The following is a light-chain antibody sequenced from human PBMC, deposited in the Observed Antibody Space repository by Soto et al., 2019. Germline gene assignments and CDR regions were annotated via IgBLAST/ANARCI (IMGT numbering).Light chain of an antibody. CDR3: CSYATSTTFV. CDR1: SSNVGTYNL. V-gene: IGLV2-23*01. CDR2: EDN. Sequence: QSALTQPASVSGPPGQSITISCTGTSSNVGTYNLVSWYQQHPGKAPKLIISEDNKRPSGVSNRFSGSKSGNTASLTISGLQVEDEADYYCCSYATSTTFVFGTGTKLTVL. J-gene: IGLJ1*01.